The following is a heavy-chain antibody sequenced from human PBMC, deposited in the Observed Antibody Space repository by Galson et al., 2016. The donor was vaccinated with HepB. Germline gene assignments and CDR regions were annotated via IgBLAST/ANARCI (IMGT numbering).Heavy chain of an antibody. D-gene: IGHD2-8*02. CDR2: ILSKAGGETR. J-gene: IGHJ4*02. Sequence: SLRLSCAVSGLSFTNAWMSWVRQTPGKGLEWVARILSKAGGETRDYAAPVQGRFTISRDDSENTVSLQLNGLKTDDTAVYFCVCHHTESSFGYWGQGTLVTVSS. CDR1: GLSFTNAW. CDR3: VCHHTESSFGY. V-gene: IGHV3-15*01.